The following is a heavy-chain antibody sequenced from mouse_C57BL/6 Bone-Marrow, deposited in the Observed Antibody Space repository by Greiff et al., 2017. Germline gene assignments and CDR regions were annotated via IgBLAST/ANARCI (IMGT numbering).Heavy chain of an antibody. V-gene: IGHV4-1*01. J-gene: IGHJ2*01. CDR2: INPDSSTI. CDR1: AVDFSRYW. CDR3: ARGDGNYFDY. Sequence: AAAAVDFSRYWMSWVRRAPGKGLEWIGEINPDSSTINYAPSLKDKFIISRDNAKNTLYLQMSKVRSEDTALYYCARGDGNYFDYWGQGTTLTVSS. D-gene: IGHD1-1*01.